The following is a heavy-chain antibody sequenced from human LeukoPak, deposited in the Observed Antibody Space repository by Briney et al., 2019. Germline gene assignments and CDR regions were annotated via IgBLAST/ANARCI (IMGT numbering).Heavy chain of an antibody. J-gene: IGHJ3*02. Sequence: GGSLRLSCAASGFTFSIYSMNWVRQAPGKGLEWVSYISSSSTICYADSVKGRFTISRDNAKNSLYLQMNSLRAEDTAVYYCARDRFPVGATDAFDIWGQGTMVTVSS. V-gene: IGHV3-48*01. D-gene: IGHD1-26*01. CDR2: ISSSSTI. CDR3: ARDRFPVGATDAFDI. CDR1: GFTFSIYS.